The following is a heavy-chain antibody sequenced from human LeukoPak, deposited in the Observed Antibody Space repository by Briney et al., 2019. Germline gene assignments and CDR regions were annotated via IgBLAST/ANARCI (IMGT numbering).Heavy chain of an antibody. J-gene: IGHJ6*04. CDR1: GFTFNTYA. CDR3: AKEGYNWNWVRYMEV. Sequence: SGGSLRLSCAASGFTFNTYAMGWVRQAPGKGLEWVSAISGSTSGTYYAVSVRVRFTISRSTSKNTLYPQMNTLRAEDTAVYYCAKEGYNWNWVRYMEVWGKGTTVTVSS. D-gene: IGHD1-7*01. V-gene: IGHV3-23*01. CDR2: ISGSTSGT.